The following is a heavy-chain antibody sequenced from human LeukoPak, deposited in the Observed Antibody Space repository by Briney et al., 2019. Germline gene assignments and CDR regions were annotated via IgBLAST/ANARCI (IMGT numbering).Heavy chain of an antibody. CDR3: ARDNGYSGYDNWFDP. CDR1: GGSISSYY. J-gene: IGHJ5*02. V-gene: IGHV4-59*01. D-gene: IGHD5-12*01. CDR2: IYYSGST. Sequence: SETLSLTCTVSGGSISSYYWSWIRQPPGKGLEWIGYIYYSGSTNYNPSLKSRVTISVDTSKNQFSLKLSSVTAADTAVYYCARDNGYSGYDNWFDPWGQGTLVTVSS.